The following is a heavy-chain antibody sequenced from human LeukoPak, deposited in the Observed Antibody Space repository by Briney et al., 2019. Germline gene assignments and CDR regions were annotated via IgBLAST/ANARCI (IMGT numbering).Heavy chain of an antibody. Sequence: GGSLRLSCAASGFTFSSYGMSWVRQAPGKGLEWVSAISGSGGSTYYADSVKGRFTISRDNSKNTLYLQMNSLRAEDTAVYYCAKDRAEAAATRTLFDYWGQGTLVTVSS. V-gene: IGHV3-23*01. D-gene: IGHD6-13*01. CDR3: AKDRAEAAATRTLFDY. CDR1: GFTFSSYG. CDR2: ISGSGGST. J-gene: IGHJ4*02.